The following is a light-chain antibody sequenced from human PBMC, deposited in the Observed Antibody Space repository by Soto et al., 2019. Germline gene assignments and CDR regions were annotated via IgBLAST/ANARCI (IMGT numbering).Light chain of an antibody. J-gene: IGKJ4*01. CDR1: QSVSSSY. CDR3: HQYDSSPLT. V-gene: IGKV3-20*01. Sequence: EIVLTQSPGTLSLSPGERATLSCRASQSVSSSYLAWYQQKPGQAPRLLIYGASSRATGIPDRFSGSGSGTDFTFTISRLEPEDSAVYYCHQYDSSPLTFGGGTKVEIK. CDR2: GAS.